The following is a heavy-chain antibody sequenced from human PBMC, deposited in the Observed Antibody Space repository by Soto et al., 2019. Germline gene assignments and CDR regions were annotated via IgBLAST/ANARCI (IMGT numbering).Heavy chain of an antibody. D-gene: IGHD3-22*01. Sequence: SGPTVANPTHTLTLTCTFSGLSLRTSGMCVSWIRQPPGKALEWLALTDWDDDKYYSTSLKTRLTISKDTSKNQVVLTMTNMDHVDTATYYCARGHYYDSSGYSPWGQGTLVTVSS. V-gene: IGHV2-70*01. CDR1: GLSLRTSGMC. CDR3: ARGHYYDSSGYSP. J-gene: IGHJ5*02. CDR2: TDWDDDK.